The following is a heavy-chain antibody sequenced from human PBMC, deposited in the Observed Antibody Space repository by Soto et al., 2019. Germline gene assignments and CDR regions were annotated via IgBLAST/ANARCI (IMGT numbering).Heavy chain of an antibody. CDR3: ARGGVVVAATHRAYNWFDP. CDR1: GGSISSSSYY. Sequence: SETLSLTCTVSGGSISSSSYYWGWIRQPPGKGLEWIGSIYYSGSTYYNPSLKSRVTISVDTSKNQFSLKLSSVTAADTAVYYCARGGVVVAATHRAYNWFDPWGQGTLVTAPQ. D-gene: IGHD2-15*01. V-gene: IGHV4-39*01. J-gene: IGHJ5*02. CDR2: IYYSGST.